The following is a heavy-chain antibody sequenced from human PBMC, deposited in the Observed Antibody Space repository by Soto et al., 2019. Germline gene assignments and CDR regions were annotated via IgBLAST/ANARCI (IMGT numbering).Heavy chain of an antibody. Sequence: GASVKVSCKASGDVFRSYGINWVRQAPGQGLEWMGGIIPISGTTNYAQKFQCRVAITADESTDTVYLELSRLRSEDTAVYFCARVRCFNGLCHTADYGMDVWGQGTTVTVSS. CDR3: ARVRCFNGLCHTADYGMDV. CDR1: GDVFRSYG. D-gene: IGHD2-8*01. J-gene: IGHJ6*02. V-gene: IGHV1-69*13. CDR2: IIPISGTT.